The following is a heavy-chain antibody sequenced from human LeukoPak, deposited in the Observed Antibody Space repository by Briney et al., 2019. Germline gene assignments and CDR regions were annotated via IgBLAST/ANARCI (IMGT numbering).Heavy chain of an antibody. CDR1: GYTFSNYG. CDR2: ISAYNGNT. V-gene: IGHV1-18*01. J-gene: IGHJ4*02. D-gene: IGHD6-13*01. Sequence: ASVKVSCKASGYTFSNYGISWVRQAPGQGLEWMGWISAYNGNTNSAPKLQGRVTMTTDTSTSTAYMELRSLGSDDTAVYYCARDERAAAGGNEYYFDYWGQGTLVTVSS. CDR3: ARDERAAAGGNEYYFDY.